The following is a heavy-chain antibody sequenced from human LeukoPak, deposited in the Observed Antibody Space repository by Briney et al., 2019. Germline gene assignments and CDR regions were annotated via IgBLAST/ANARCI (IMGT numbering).Heavy chain of an antibody. CDR3: ATYSILNAREFRY. CDR2: ISASGGST. Sequence: GGSLRLSCAASGFTFSSYAMSWVRQAPGKGLEWVSTISASGGSTSYADSVKGRFTISRDNAKNTLYLQMNSLRAEDTAVYYCATYSILNAREFRYWGQGTLVTVTS. J-gene: IGHJ1*01. CDR1: GFTFSSYA. D-gene: IGHD4-11*01. V-gene: IGHV3-23*01.